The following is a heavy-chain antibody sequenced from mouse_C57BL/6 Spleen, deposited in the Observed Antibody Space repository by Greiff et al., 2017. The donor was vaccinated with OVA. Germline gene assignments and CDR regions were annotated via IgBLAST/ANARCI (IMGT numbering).Heavy chain of an antibody. CDR3: ARSGEGGLDY. J-gene: IGHJ2*01. CDR2: IRNKANGYTT. V-gene: IGHV7-3*01. Sequence: DVKLQESGGGLVQPGGSLSLSCAASGFTFTDYYMSWVRQPPGKALEWLGFIRNKANGYTTEYSASVKGRFTISRDNSQSILYLQMNALRAEDSATYYCARSGEGGLDYWGQGTTLTVSS. CDR1: GFTFTDYY. D-gene: IGHD4-1*01.